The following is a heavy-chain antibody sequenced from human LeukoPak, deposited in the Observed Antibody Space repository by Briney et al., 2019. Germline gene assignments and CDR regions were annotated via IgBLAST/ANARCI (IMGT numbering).Heavy chain of an antibody. CDR3: AREDGSGSYYNGPFDY. V-gene: IGHV1-46*01. J-gene: IGHJ4*02. CDR1: GYTFTSYY. Sequence: ASVKVSCKASGYTFTSYYMHWVRQAPGQGLEWMGIINPSGGSTSYAQKFQGRVTMTRDTSTSTVYMELSSLRSKDTAVYYCAREDGSGSYYNGPFDYWGQGTLVTVSS. D-gene: IGHD3-10*01. CDR2: INPSGGST.